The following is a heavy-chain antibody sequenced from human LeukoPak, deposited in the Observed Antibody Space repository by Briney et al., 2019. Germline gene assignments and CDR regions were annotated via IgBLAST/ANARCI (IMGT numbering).Heavy chain of an antibody. J-gene: IGHJ4*02. Sequence: SGGSLTLSCAASGVTFSSYGMHWVRQAPGKGLEWVAFIRYDGSNKYYADSVKGLFTISREDCETTLYLQMNSLRAEVTAVYYCAKGMLATFDYWGQGTLVTVSS. CDR1: GVTFSSYG. CDR3: AKGMLATFDY. D-gene: IGHD5-24*01. CDR2: IRYDGSNK. V-gene: IGHV3-30*02.